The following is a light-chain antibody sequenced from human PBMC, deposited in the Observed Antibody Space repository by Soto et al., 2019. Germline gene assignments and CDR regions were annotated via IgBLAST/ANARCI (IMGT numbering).Light chain of an antibody. Sequence: QSALTQPPSASGTPGRRVTISCSGSSSKIGSNTVNWYQQLPGTAPKLVIYSNNQRPSGVPDRFSGSKSGTSASLAISGLQSEDEADYYCVAWDDSLNGYVVFGGGTKVTVL. CDR1: SSKIGSNT. CDR2: SNN. J-gene: IGLJ2*01. CDR3: VAWDDSLNGYVV. V-gene: IGLV1-44*01.